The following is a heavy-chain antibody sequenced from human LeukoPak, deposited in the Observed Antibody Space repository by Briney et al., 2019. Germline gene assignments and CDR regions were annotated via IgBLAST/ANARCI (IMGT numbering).Heavy chain of an antibody. J-gene: IGHJ4*02. CDR1: GFTFSSYW. CDR3: AKEESGSGTYYSDY. V-gene: IGHV3-21*01. D-gene: IGHD3-10*01. CDR2: ISSSSSYI. Sequence: PGGSLRLSCAASGFTFSSYWMNWVRQAPGKGLEWVSSISSSSSYIYYADSVKGRFTISRDNAKNSLYLQMNSLRAEDTAVYYCAKEESGSGTYYSDYWGQGTLVTVSS.